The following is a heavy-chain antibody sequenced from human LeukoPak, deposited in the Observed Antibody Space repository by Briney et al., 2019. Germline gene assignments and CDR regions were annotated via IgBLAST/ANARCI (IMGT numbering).Heavy chain of an antibody. J-gene: IGHJ3*02. CDR1: GGTFSSYA. CDR3: ARERGRTVVVTATDAFDI. Sequence: SVKVSCKASGGTFSSYAISWARQAPGQGLEWMGGIIPIFGTANYAQKFQGRVTITADESTSTAYMELSSLRSEDTAVYYCARERGRTVVVTATDAFDIWGQGTMVTVSS. CDR2: IIPIFGTA. D-gene: IGHD2-21*02. V-gene: IGHV1-69*13.